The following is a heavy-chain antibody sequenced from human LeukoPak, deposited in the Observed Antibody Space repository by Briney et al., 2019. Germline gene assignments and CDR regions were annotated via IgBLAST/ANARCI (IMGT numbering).Heavy chain of an antibody. D-gene: IGHD2-15*01. J-gene: IGHJ4*02. V-gene: IGHV4-30-4*08. CDR3: ASEGDCSGGSFYSFDY. CDR2: IYYSGST. Sequence: PSQTLSLTCTVSGGSISSGDYYWSWIRQPPGKGLEWIGYIYYSGSTYYNPSLKSRVTISVDTSKNQFSLKLSSVTAADTAVYYCASEGDCSGGSFYSFDYWGQGTLVTVSS. CDR1: GGSISSGDYY.